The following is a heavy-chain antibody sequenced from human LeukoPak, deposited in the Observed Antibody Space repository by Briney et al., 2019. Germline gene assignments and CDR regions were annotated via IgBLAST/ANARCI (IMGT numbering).Heavy chain of an antibody. CDR2: ISSSSSYI. D-gene: IGHD3-22*01. CDR1: GFTFSSYS. CDR3: AKGGYYYDSSGYQGDDAFDI. V-gene: IGHV3-21*01. J-gene: IGHJ3*02. Sequence: GGSLRLSCAASGFTFSSYSMSWVRQAPGKGLEWVSSISSSSSYIYYADSVKGRFTISRDNAKNSLYLQMNSLRAEDTAVYYCAKGGYYYDSSGYQGDDAFDIWGQGTMVTVSS.